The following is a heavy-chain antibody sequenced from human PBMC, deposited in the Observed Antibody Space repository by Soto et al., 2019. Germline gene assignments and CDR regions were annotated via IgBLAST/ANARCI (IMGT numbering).Heavy chain of an antibody. Sequence: GGSLRLSCAASGFTFSSYAMHWVRQAPGKGLEWVAAISLDGSKKYYADSVKGRFTISRDNSKNTLFLQVNSLRAEDTAVYYCTKGRRDGGDPSPEYDYWGQGTLVTVSS. CDR2: ISLDGSKK. CDR1: GFTFSSYA. D-gene: IGHD2-21*02. V-gene: IGHV3-30*18. CDR3: TKGRRDGGDPSPEYDY. J-gene: IGHJ4*02.